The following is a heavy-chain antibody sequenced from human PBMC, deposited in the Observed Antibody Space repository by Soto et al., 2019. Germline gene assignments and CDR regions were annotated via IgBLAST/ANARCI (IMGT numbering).Heavy chain of an antibody. J-gene: IGHJ4*02. V-gene: IGHV4-31*03. CDR1: GGSISSGGYY. Sequence: KPSETLSLTCTVSGGSISSGGYYWSWIRQHPGKGLEWIGYIYYSGSTYYNPSLKSRVTISVDTSKNQFSLKLSSVTAADTAVYYCAREGRENPTPDYWGQGTLVTVSS. CDR3: AREGRENPTPDY. CDR2: IYYSGST.